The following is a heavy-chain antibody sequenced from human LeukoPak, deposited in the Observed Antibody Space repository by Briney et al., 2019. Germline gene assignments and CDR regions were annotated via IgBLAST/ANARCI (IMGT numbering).Heavy chain of an antibody. D-gene: IGHD6-6*01. CDR2: IYSSDSDM. CDR1: GYILTNYL. CDR3: ARVGDSPYSNSHTYYFDS. J-gene: IGHJ4*02. Sequence: GESLKISCKGSGYILTNYLIGWVRQMPGKGLEWMGIIYSSDSDMRYSPSFQGRVTISADKSVGTAYLQWSSLKASDTAMYYCARVGDSPYSNSHTYYFDSWGQGTLVTVSS. V-gene: IGHV5-51*01.